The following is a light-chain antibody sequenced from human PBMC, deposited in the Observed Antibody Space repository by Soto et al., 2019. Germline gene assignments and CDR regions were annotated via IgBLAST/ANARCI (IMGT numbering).Light chain of an antibody. Sequence: DIQMAQSPSTLSANVGDRISITCRASQTISTWLAWYQQKPGKAPNLLIYQASTLETGVPSRFSGSGSGTEFTLTISGLQPDDFGSYYCQHMRTFGQGTKVEMK. CDR3: QHMRT. J-gene: IGKJ1*01. CDR1: QTISTW. CDR2: QAS. V-gene: IGKV1-5*03.